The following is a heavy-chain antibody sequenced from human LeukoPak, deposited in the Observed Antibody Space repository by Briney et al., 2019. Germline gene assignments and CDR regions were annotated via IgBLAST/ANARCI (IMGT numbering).Heavy chain of an antibody. Sequence: PGGSLRLSCAASGVSFRSYWMHWVRQAPGQGLVWVSRINSDGRSVSYADSVTGRFTMSRDNAKNTVYLQMNSLRAEDTAVYYCVRDVWGDRDGFFEYWGQGTLVTVSS. J-gene: IGHJ4*02. CDR3: VRDVWGDRDGFFEY. D-gene: IGHD2-21*01. CDR1: GVSFRSYW. V-gene: IGHV3-74*01. CDR2: INSDGRSV.